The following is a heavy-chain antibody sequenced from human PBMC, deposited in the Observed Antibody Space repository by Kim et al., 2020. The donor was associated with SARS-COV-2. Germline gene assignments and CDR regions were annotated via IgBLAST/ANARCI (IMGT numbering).Heavy chain of an antibody. V-gene: IGHV3-30*04. CDR2: ISYDGSNK. D-gene: IGHD6-13*01. CDR3: ARGMQQLVPPPVDY. CDR1: GFTFSSYA. J-gene: IGHJ4*02. Sequence: GGSLRLSCAASGFTFSSYAMHWVRQAPGKGLEWVAVISYDGSNKYYADSVKGRFTISRDNSKNTLYLQMNSLRAEDTAVYYCARGMQQLVPPPVDYWGKG.